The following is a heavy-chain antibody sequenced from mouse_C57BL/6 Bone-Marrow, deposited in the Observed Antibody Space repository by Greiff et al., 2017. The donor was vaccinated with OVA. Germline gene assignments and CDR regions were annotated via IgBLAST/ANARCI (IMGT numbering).Heavy chain of an antibody. Sequence: VQLQQSGAELVRPGASVKLSCTASGFNIKDDYMHWVKQRPEQGLEWSGWIDPENGDTEYASKFQGKATITADTSSNTAYLQLSSLTSEDTAVYYCTTCGGYAWYFDVWGTGTTVTVSS. V-gene: IGHV14-4*01. CDR1: GFNIKDDY. J-gene: IGHJ1*03. CDR3: TTCGGYAWYFDV. CDR2: IDPENGDT. D-gene: IGHD2-2*01.